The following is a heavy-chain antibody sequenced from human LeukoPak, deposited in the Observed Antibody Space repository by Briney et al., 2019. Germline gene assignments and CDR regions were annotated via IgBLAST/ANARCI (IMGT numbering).Heavy chain of an antibody. Sequence: GGSLRLSCAASGFTFSSYAMHWVRRAPGKGLEYVSAISSNGGSTYYANSVKGRFTISGDNSKNTLYLQMGSLRAEDMAVYYCARAIRVLRYFDWSGPFDPWGQGTLVTVSS. CDR3: ARAIRVLRYFDWSGPFDP. V-gene: IGHV3-64*01. CDR1: GFTFSSYA. CDR2: ISSNGGST. D-gene: IGHD3-9*01. J-gene: IGHJ5*02.